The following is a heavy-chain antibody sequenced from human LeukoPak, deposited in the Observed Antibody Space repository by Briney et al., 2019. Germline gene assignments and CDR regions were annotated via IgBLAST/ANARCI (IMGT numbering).Heavy chain of an antibody. CDR2: IYSGGST. Sequence: GGSLRLSCAVSGFTVSSNYMTWVRQAPGKGLEWVSVIYSGGSTYYADSVKGRFTISRDNSKKSLFLQMNSLRVEDTAVCYCAREIEYYDPLTGYYKVGGFDYWGQGTLVTVSS. V-gene: IGHV3-66*01. J-gene: IGHJ4*02. D-gene: IGHD3-9*01. CDR3: AREIEYYDPLTGYYKVGGFDY. CDR1: GFTVSSNY.